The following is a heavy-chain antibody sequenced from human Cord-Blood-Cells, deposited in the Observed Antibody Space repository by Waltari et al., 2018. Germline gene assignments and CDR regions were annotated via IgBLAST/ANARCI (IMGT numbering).Heavy chain of an antibody. CDR1: GGSISSSNR. Sequence: QVQLQESGPGLVKPSGTLSLTCAVSGGSISSSNRWRWVRPPPGKGLEWIGEIYHSGSTNYNPSLKSRVTISVDKSKNQFSLKLSSVTAADTAVYYCNSRSDSSGYYGVDIWGQGTMVTVSS. D-gene: IGHD3-22*01. CDR3: NSRSDSSGYYGVDI. V-gene: IGHV4-4*02. CDR2: IYHSGST. J-gene: IGHJ3*02.